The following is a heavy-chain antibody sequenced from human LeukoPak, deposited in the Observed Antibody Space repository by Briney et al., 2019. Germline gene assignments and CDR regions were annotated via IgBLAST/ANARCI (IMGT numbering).Heavy chain of an antibody. V-gene: IGHV3-53*01. D-gene: IGHD2-15*01. CDR2: IHSGGST. Sequence: PGGSLRLSCAASGFTVSSNYMSWVRQAPGKGLEWVSVIHSGGSTYYADSVKGRFTISRDNSINTLYLQMNSLRAEDTAVYYCARGYCSGGSCYRAPFTYWGQGTLVTVSS. CDR3: ARGYCSGGSCYRAPFTY. J-gene: IGHJ4*02. CDR1: GFTVSSNY.